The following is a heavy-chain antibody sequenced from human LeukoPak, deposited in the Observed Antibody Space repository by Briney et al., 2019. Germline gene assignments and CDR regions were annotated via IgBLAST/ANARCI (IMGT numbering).Heavy chain of an antibody. CDR2: IYYSGST. CDR3: ARQVTTVVTFN. D-gene: IGHD4-23*01. J-gene: IGHJ4*02. V-gene: IGHV4-39*07. Sequence: PSETLSLTCTVSGGSISSSSYYWGWIRQPPGKGLEWIGSIYYSGSTYCNPSLKSRVTISVDTSKNQFSLKLSSVTAADTAVYYCARQVTTVVTFNWGQGTLVTVSS. CDR1: GGSISSSSYY.